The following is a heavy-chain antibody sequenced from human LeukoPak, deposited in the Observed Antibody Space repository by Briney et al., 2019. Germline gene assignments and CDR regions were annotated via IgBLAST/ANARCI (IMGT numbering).Heavy chain of an antibody. CDR2: IYHSGST. CDR3: ARGASLQMGAFDV. D-gene: IGHD1-1*01. V-gene: IGHV4-4*02. Sequence: TSGTLSLTCAVSGGSISSSDWWAWVRQPPAEGLEWIGEIYHSGSTKYNPSLKSRVTISVDKSKNQFSLKVSSVTAADTAVYYCARGASLQMGAFDVWSHGTMVTVSS. CDR1: GGSISSSDW. J-gene: IGHJ3*01.